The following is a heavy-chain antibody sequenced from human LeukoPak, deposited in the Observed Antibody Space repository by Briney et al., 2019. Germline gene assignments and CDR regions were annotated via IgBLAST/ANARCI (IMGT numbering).Heavy chain of an antibody. V-gene: IGHV3-21*01. J-gene: IGHJ4*02. CDR3: ARDPINIATAGKGFDY. D-gene: IGHD6-13*01. CDR2: ISSSSSYI. CDR1: GFTFSSYE. Sequence: GGSLRLSCAASGFTFSSYEMNWVRQVPGKGLEWVSSISSSSSYIYYADSVKGRFTISRDNAKKSLYLQMNSLRAEDTAVYYCARDPINIATAGKGFDYWGQGTLVTVSS.